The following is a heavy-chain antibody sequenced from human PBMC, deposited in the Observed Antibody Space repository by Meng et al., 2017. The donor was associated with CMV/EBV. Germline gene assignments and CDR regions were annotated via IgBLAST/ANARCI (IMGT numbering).Heavy chain of an antibody. CDR3: GRDTRTTWEPNWFDP. CDR2: IYYSGST. Sequence: SETLSLTCTVSGGSISSYYWSWIRQPPGKGLEWIGYIYYSGSTKYNPSLKSRVTISVDTSKNQFSLKLSSVTAADTAVYYCGRDTRTTWEPNWFDPWGQGTLVTVSS. V-gene: IGHV4-59*01. CDR1: GGSISSYY. J-gene: IGHJ5*02. D-gene: IGHD1-26*01.